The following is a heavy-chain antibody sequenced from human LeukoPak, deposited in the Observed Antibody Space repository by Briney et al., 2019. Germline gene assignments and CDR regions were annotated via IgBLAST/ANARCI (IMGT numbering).Heavy chain of an antibody. CDR3: ARVYSSSWYGGLDY. CDR1: GYTFTGYY. Sequence: ASVKVSCKASGYTFTGYYMHWVRQAPGQGLEWMGWINPNSGGTNYAQKFQGRVTMTRDTSISTAYMELSRLRSDDTAVYYCARVYSSSWYGGLDYWGQGTLVTVSS. CDR2: INPNSGGT. D-gene: IGHD6-13*01. V-gene: IGHV1-2*02. J-gene: IGHJ4*02.